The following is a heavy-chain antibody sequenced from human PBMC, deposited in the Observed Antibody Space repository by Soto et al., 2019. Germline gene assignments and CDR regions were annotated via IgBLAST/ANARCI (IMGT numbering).Heavy chain of an antibody. CDR3: AKARSSWAYYYGLDV. J-gene: IGHJ6*02. CDR2: IGGSGGST. CDR1: GFTFSSYA. D-gene: IGHD6-13*01. Sequence: GGSLRLSCVASGFTFSSYAMSWVRQAPGKGLEWVSAIGGSGGSTYYADSVKGRFTISRDNSKNTLYLQMNSLRGDDTAVYYFAKARSSWAYYYGLDVWGQGTTVTVSS. V-gene: IGHV3-23*01.